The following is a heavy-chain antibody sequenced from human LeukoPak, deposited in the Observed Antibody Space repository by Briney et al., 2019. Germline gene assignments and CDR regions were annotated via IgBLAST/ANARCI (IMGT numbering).Heavy chain of an antibody. CDR1: GCSVSNGYYY. CDR2: IVHSGSI. CDR3: ARAPQPTSYGDYGKRYFDL. J-gene: IGHJ2*01. V-gene: IGHV4-61*01. Sequence: PSETQSLTCTVSGCSVSNGYYYWSWIRQPPGKGLEWIGYIVHSGSINNNPSLKSRVTISVDTSKNQFSLKLTSVTAADTAVYYCARAPQPTSYGDYGKRYFDLWGRGTLVTVSS. D-gene: IGHD4-17*01.